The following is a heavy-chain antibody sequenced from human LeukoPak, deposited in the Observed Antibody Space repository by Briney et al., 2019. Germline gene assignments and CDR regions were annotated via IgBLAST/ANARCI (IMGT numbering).Heavy chain of an antibody. CDR2: ISAYNGNT. CDR3: AREGYSYAKDPNYYYYYGMDV. D-gene: IGHD5-18*01. CDR1: GYTFTSYG. V-gene: IGHV1-18*01. Sequence: RASVKVSCKASGYTFTSYGISWVRQAPGQGLEWMGWISAYNGNTNYAQKLQGRVTMTTDTSTSTAYMELRSLRSDDTAVYYCAREGYSYAKDPNYYYYYGMDVWGQGTPVTVSS. J-gene: IGHJ6*02.